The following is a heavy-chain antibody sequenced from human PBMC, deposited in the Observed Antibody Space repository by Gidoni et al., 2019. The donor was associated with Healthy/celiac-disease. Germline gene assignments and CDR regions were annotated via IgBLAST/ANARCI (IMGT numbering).Heavy chain of an antibody. Sequence: EVQLVESGGGLVKPGGSLRLSCAASGFTFSSYSMNWVRQAPGKGLEWVSSISSSSSYIYYADSVKGRFTISRDNAKNSLYLQMNSLRAEDTAVYYCARDQVFGVVVHYYYYYYMDVWGKGTTVTVSS. V-gene: IGHV3-21*01. CDR1: GFTFSSYS. CDR2: ISSSSSYI. CDR3: ARDQVFGVVVHYYYYYYMDV. D-gene: IGHD3-3*01. J-gene: IGHJ6*03.